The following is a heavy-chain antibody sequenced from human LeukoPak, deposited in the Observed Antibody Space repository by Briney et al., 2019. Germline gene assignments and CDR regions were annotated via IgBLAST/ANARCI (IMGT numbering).Heavy chain of an antibody. CDR2: IRYDGSNK. Sequence: GGSLRLSCAVSGFTFSSYWMSWVRQAPGKGLEWVAFIRYDGSNKYYADSVKGRFTISRDNSKNTLYLQMNSLRAEDTAVYYCAKSSYYYDSSGYYSDFDYWGQGTLVTVSS. V-gene: IGHV3-30*02. CDR3: AKSSYYYDSSGYYSDFDY. CDR1: GFTFSSYW. D-gene: IGHD3-22*01. J-gene: IGHJ4*02.